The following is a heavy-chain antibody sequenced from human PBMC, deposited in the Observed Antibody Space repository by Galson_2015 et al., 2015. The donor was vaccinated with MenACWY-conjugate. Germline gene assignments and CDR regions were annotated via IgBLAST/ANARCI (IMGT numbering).Heavy chain of an antibody. V-gene: IGHV5-51*01. CDR2: IYPGDSDT. D-gene: IGHD5-24*01. CDR1: GYSFTSYW. Sequence: QPGAEVTKPGESLTISCTGSGYSFTSYWIGWVRQMPGKGLEWMGIIYPGDSDTRYSPSFQGQVTISADKSISTAYLQWSSLKASDTAMYYCATKVEMATIIPYYFDYWGQGTLVTVSS. J-gene: IGHJ4*02. CDR3: ATKVEMATIIPYYFDY.